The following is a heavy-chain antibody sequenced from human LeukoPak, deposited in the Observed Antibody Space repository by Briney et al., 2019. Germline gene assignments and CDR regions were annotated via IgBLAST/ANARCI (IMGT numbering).Heavy chain of an antibody. V-gene: IGHV4-61*02. CDR2: IYTSGST. J-gene: IGHJ4*02. CDR1: GGSISSGSYY. CDR3: ASDRSYDFWSGYYI. D-gene: IGHD3-3*01. Sequence: SETLSLTCTVSGGSISSGSYYWSWIRQPAGKVLEWIGRIYTSGSTNYNPSLKSRVTISVDTSKNQFYLKLSSVPAADTAVYSCASDRSYDFWSGYYIWGQGTLVTVSS.